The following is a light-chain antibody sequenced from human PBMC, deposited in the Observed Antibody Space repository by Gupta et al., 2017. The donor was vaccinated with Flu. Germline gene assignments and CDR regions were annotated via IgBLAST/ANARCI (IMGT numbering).Light chain of an antibody. J-gene: IGKJ4*01. Sequence: TPGEPASLSCRSSQSLLDSLGYTHLYWYLQKPGQSPHLLIYLSSKRASGVPDRFIGSGSGTDFTLTISSVEAEDVGIYYCMQSLHSPQCSFGGGTKVEI. CDR2: LSS. CDR3: MQSLHSPQCS. CDR1: QSLLDSLGYTH. V-gene: IGKV2-28*01.